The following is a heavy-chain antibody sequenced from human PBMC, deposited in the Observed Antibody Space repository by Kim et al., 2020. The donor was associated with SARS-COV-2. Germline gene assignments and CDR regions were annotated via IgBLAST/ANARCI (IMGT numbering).Heavy chain of an antibody. CDR3: ARDVDDDYVAEYFQD. CDR1: GYTFNDYA. V-gene: IGHV7-4-1*02. Sequence: ASVKVSCKASGYTFNDYAMNWVRQAPGQGLEWLGWINTNTGNPSYAQGFRGRLVFSLDTYVNTAYLEISSLKAEDSAVYYCARDVDDDYVAEYFQDWGQG. D-gene: IGHD4-17*01. J-gene: IGHJ1*01. CDR2: INTNTGNP.